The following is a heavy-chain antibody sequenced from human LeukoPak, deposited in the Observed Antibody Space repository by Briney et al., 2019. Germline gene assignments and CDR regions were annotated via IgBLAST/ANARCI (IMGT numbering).Heavy chain of an antibody. J-gene: IGHJ4*02. Sequence: GGSLRLSCAASGFTFSSYAMSWVRQAPGKRLEWVSAISGSGGSTYYADSVKGRFTISRDNSKNTLYLQMNTLRAEDTAVYYCAKTGVRYGSGSYSDWGQGTLVTVSS. CDR2: ISGSGGST. V-gene: IGHV3-23*01. CDR3: AKTGVRYGSGSYSD. CDR1: GFTFSSYA. D-gene: IGHD3-10*01.